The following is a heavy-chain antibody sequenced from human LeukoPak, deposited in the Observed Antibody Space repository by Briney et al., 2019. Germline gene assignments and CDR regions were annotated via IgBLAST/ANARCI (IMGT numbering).Heavy chain of an antibody. J-gene: IGHJ4*02. Sequence: GRSLRLSCTASGFTFNEHAMSWFRQAPGKGLEWVGFIRSKGSGGTIEYAASVKGRFTLSRDDSKSIVSLQMNSLQSEDTAVYYCVKGRTRADSWGQGTLVTVSS. CDR3: VKGRTRADS. D-gene: IGHD3-3*01. CDR2: IRSKGSGGTI. V-gene: IGHV3-49*03. CDR1: GFTFNEHA.